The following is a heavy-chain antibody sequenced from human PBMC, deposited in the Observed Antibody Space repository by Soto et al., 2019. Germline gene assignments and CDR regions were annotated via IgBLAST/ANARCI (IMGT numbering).Heavy chain of an antibody. CDR2: SYYSGST. J-gene: IGHJ4*02. CDR1: GGSISSSSYY. D-gene: IGHD4-17*01. V-gene: IGHV4-39*01. Sequence: QLQLQESGPGLVKPSETLSLTCTVSGGSISSSSYYWGWIRQPPGKGLEWIGSSYYSGSTYYNPSLKSRVTISVDTSKNQFSLKLSSVTAADTAVYYCARLDGDYEPNYFDYWGQGTLVTVSS. CDR3: ARLDGDYEPNYFDY.